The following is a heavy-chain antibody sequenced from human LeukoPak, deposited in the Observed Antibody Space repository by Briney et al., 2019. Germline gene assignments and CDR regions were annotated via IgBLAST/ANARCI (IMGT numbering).Heavy chain of an antibody. Sequence: PGGSLRLSCAASGFTFSDYYMSWLGQAPGKGLEWVSYISSSGSTIYYADSVKGRFTISRDNAKNSLYLQMNSLRAEDTAVYYCARGPDIAVAGPEDYWGQGTLVTVSS. CDR1: GFTFSDYY. V-gene: IGHV3-11*04. CDR3: ARGPDIAVAGPEDY. CDR2: ISSSGSTI. D-gene: IGHD6-19*01. J-gene: IGHJ4*02.